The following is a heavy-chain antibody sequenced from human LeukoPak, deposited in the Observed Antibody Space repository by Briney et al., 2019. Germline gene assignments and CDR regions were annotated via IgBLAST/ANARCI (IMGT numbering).Heavy chain of an antibody. CDR1: GFTFSTYS. J-gene: IGHJ6*03. V-gene: IGHV3-48*01. CDR3: ARARPFGTYYMDV. CDR2: ISSSGSAM. Sequence: GGSLRLSCVASGFTFSTYSMNWVRQAPGKGLEWVSHISSSGSAMYYADSVEGRFTISRDNDKNSLYLQMHSLRAEDTAVYYCARARPFGTYYMDVWGKGTTVTVSS. D-gene: IGHD1-1*01.